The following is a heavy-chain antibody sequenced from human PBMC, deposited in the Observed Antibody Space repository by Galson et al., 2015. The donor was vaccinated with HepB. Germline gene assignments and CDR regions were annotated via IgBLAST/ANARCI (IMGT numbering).Heavy chain of an antibody. V-gene: IGHV1-8*01. CDR2: MNPNSGNT. J-gene: IGHJ6*02. Sequence: SVKVSCKASGSTFTSYDINWVRQATGQGLEWMGWMNPNSGNTGYAQKFQGRVTMTRNTSISTAYMELSSLRSEDTAVYYCARSRIAVAGIGGYYYYYYGMDVWGQGTTVTVSS. CDR3: ARSRIAVAGIGGYYYYYYGMDV. D-gene: IGHD6-19*01. CDR1: GSTFTSYD.